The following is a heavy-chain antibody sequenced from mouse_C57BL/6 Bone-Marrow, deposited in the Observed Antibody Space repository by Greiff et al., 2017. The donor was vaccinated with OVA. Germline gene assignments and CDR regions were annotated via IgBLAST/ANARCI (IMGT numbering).Heavy chain of an antibody. D-gene: IGHD2-4*01. Sequence: EVKLMESGPGLAKPSQTLSLTCSVTGYSITSDYWNWIRKFPGNKLEYMGYISYSGSTYYNPSLKRRISITRDTSKNQYYLQLNSVTTEDTATYYCARGDDYPSYWYFDVWGTGTTVTVSS. CDR2: ISYSGST. V-gene: IGHV3-8*01. CDR3: ARGDDYPSYWYFDV. J-gene: IGHJ1*03. CDR1: GYSITSDY.